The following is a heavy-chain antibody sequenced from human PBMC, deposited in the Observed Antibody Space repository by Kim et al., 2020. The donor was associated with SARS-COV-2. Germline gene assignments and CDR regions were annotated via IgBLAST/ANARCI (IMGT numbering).Heavy chain of an antibody. D-gene: IGHD1-26*01. J-gene: IGHJ4*02. V-gene: IGHV3-23*01. CDR3: AKSVGVGSIVGATD. Sequence: ADSVKGRFTISRDNSKNTLYLQMNSLRAEDTAVYYCAKSVGVGSIVGATDWGQGTLVTVSS.